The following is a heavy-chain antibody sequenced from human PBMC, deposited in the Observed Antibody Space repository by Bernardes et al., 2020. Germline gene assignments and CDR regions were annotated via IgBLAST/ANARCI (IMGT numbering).Heavy chain of an antibody. J-gene: IGHJ4*02. D-gene: IGHD3-22*01. CDR2: IYPLGSDI. CDR3: ARRDYYDGDGYGY. V-gene: IGHV5-51*01. Sequence: GESLKISCQGSGYNFATYWIGWVRQMPGQGLEWMGMIYPLGSDIKYSPSFQGQVTISADESIGTAYLQWSSLKASDTAMYYCARRDYYDGDGYGYWGQGTLVTVSS. CDR1: GYNFATYW.